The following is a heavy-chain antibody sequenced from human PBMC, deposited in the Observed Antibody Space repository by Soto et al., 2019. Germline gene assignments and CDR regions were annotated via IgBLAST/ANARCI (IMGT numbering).Heavy chain of an antibody. CDR1: GFTFSSYD. Sequence: GGSLRLSCAASGFTFSSYDMHWVRQATGKGLEWVSAIGTAGDTYYPGSVKGRFTISRENAKNSLYLQMNSLRAEDTAVYYCARARSEGELLYPIDYWGQGTLVTVSS. V-gene: IGHV3-13*01. CDR2: IGTAGDT. CDR3: ARARSEGELLYPIDY. J-gene: IGHJ4*02. D-gene: IGHD3-10*01.